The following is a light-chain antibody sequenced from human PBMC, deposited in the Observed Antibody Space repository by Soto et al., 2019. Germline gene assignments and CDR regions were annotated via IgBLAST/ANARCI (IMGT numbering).Light chain of an antibody. V-gene: IGKV3-15*01. CDR3: QQYNDWPLT. CDR2: GAF. CDR1: QSINSN. Sequence: EILMTQSPVTLSVSPGERATLSCRASQSINSNLAWYQQKPGQAPSLLIYGAFTRATGIPARLSGTGYGTEFTITISSLQYEDLALYYCQQYNDWPLTFGQGTKVDIK. J-gene: IGKJ1*01.